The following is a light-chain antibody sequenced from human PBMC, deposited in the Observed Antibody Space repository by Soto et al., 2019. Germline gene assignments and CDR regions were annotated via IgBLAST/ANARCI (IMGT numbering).Light chain of an antibody. J-gene: IGKJ3*01. CDR2: DAS. CDR1: HSVSSD. Sequence: EIVLTQSPATLSSSPGERATLACRASHSVSSDFAWYQQKPGQVPRLLIYDASNRATGIPARFSGSGSGTDSTLTISSLEPEDFAVYYSQHRHYFGPGTKVDVK. V-gene: IGKV3-11*01. CDR3: QHRHY.